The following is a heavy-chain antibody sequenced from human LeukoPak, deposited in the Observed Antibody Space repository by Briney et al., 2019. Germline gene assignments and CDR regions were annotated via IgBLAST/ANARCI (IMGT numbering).Heavy chain of an antibody. J-gene: IGHJ4*02. CDR3: AKDHNNRRSDVLRYFDY. D-gene: IGHD4-17*01. Sequence: HAGGSLRLSCAASEFTFSAYSMTWVRQAPGKGLEWVSAISGSGGSTYYADSVKGRFAISRDNSKTTLYLQMNSLRAEDSAVYYCAKDHNNRRSDVLRYFDYWGQGTLVTVST. V-gene: IGHV3-23*01. CDR1: EFTFSAYS. CDR2: ISGSGGST.